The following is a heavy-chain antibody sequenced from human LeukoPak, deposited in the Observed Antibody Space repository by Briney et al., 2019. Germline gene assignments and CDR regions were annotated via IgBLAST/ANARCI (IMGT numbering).Heavy chain of an antibody. D-gene: IGHD3-10*01. Sequence: GGSLRLSCAASGFTFSSYSMNWVRQAPGKGLEWVSSISGSSSYIYYADSVKGRFTISRDNGKNSLYLQMNSLRAEDTAVYYCARDRARADYWGQGTQVTVSS. CDR3: ARDRARADY. J-gene: IGHJ4*02. V-gene: IGHV3-21*01. CDR2: ISGSSSYI. CDR1: GFTFSSYS.